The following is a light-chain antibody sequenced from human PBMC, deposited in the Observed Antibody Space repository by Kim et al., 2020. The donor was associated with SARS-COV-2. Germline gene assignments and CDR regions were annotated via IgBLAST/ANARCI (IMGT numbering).Light chain of an antibody. V-gene: IGLV3-25*03. CDR1: ALPKQY. J-gene: IGLJ3*02. CDR3: QSADSSGTPWV. CDR2: KDS. Sequence: SYELTQPPSVSVSPGQTARITCSGDALPKQYAYWYQQKPGQAPVLVIYKDSERPSGIPERFSGSSSGTTVTLTISGVQAEDGADYYCQSADSSGTPWVFGGGTQLTVL.